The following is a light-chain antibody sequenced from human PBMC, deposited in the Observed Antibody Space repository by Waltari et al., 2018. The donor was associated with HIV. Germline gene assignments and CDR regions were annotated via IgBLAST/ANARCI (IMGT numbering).Light chain of an antibody. CDR2: KDS. CDR3: QSADSSGTYLYV. J-gene: IGLJ1*01. V-gene: IGLV3-25*03. Sequence: SYELPQPPSVPVSPGQTARITCTGDALPNQYAYWYQQKPGQAPVLVIYKDSERPSGIPERFSGSSSGTTVTLTISGVQAEDEADYFCQSADSSGTYLYVFGTGTKVTVL. CDR1: ALPNQY.